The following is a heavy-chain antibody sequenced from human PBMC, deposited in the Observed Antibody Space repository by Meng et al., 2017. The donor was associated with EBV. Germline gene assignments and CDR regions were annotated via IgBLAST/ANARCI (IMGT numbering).Heavy chain of an antibody. CDR1: GGSFSGYY. V-gene: IGHV4-34*01. CDR3: AGSYGGVLNY. D-gene: IGHD4-23*01. CDR2: INHSGST. J-gene: IGHJ4*02. Sequence: QVTLRQGGAGLCKPSGPLPPHFAVYGGSFSGYYLSRIRQPPGKGLEWIGEINHSGSTNYNPSLKSRVTISVDTSKNQFSLKLSSVTAADTAVYYCAGSYGGVLNYWGQGTLVTVSS.